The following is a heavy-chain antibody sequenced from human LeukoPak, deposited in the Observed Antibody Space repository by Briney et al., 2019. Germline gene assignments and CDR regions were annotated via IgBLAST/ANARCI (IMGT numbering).Heavy chain of an antibody. V-gene: IGHV4-34*01. CDR2: INHCGRT. CDR1: GASFSDYY. Sequence: SETLSLTCAVYGASFSDYYWSWIRQPPGKGLEWVGEINHCGRTNYSPSLKSRVTISIDTYKKQFSPKVISVTAADTAVYYCARGGFEGLRYFDSFSWGQGTLVTVSS. D-gene: IGHD3-9*01. CDR3: ARGGFEGLRYFDSFS. J-gene: IGHJ4*02.